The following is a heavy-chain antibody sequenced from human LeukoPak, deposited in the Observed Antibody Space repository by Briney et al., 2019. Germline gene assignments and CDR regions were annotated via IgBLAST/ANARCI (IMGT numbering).Heavy chain of an antibody. J-gene: IGHJ6*04. CDR1: GFTFSSYA. CDR2: ISYDGSNK. Sequence: PGRSLRLSCAASGFTFSSYAMHWVRQAPGKGLEWVAVISYDGSNKYYADSMKGRFTISRDNSKNTLYLQMNSLRAEDTAVYYCARKAYGLDVWGKGTTVTVSS. V-gene: IGHV3-30-3*01. CDR3: ARKAYGLDV.